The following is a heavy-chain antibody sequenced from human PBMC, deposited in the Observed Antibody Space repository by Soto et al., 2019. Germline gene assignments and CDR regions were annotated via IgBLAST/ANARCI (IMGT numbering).Heavy chain of an antibody. V-gene: IGHV3-9*01. D-gene: IGHD6-13*01. CDR3: VKDESINWYSGHFRH. CDR2: INWNSGSI. CDR1: GLTFNDYA. Sequence: SRRLSCAASGLTFNDYAMHLVRQVPGKGLEWVSGINWNSGSIGYGDSVKGRFAISRDNAKNSLHLQMNSLSAEDTAFYYCVKDESINWYSGHFRHWGQGTLVTVSS. J-gene: IGHJ1*01.